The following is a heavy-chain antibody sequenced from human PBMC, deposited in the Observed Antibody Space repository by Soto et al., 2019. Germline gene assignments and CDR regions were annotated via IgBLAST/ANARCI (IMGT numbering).Heavy chain of an antibody. CDR3: AQDSGDYPSDYFDY. CDR1: GFTFSSYA. D-gene: IGHD4-17*01. V-gene: IGHV3-23*01. Sequence: EVQLLESGGGLVQPGGSLRLSCAASGFTFSSYAMSWVRQAPGKGLEWVSAISGSGFSTYYADSVTGRFTVSSDTSKNKTFLIMNSLRAEDTAVYYCAQDSGDYPSDYFDYWGQGTLVTVSS. J-gene: IGHJ4*02. CDR2: ISGSGFST.